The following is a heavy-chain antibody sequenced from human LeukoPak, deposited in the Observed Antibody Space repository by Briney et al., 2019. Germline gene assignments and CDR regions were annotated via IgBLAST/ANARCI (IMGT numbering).Heavy chain of an antibody. Sequence: PSETLSLTCNVSGYSISSGYYWGWIRQPPGKGLEWIGNIYPTGSTYYNPSLKSRVTISVDTSKNQFSLKLTSVTASDTAVYYCARLPDPWGQGTLVTVSS. CDR1: GYSISSGYY. CDR2: IYPTGST. J-gene: IGHJ5*02. V-gene: IGHV4-38-2*02. CDR3: ARLPDP.